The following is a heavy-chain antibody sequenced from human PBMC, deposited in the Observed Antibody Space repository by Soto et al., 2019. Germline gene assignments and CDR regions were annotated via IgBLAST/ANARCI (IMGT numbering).Heavy chain of an antibody. Sequence: PSETLSLTCTVSGGSISSGDYYWSWIRQPPGKGLEWIGYIYYSGSTYYNPSLKSRVTISVDTSKNQFSLKLSSVTAADTAVYYCAREPELHYYDSSIEFDPRGQGTLVTVSS. CDR1: GGSISSGDYY. CDR2: IYYSGST. J-gene: IGHJ5*02. D-gene: IGHD3-22*01. V-gene: IGHV4-30-4*01. CDR3: AREPELHYYDSSIEFDP.